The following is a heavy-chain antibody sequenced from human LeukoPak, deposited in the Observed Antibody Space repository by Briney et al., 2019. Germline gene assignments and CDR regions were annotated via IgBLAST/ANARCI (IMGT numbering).Heavy chain of an antibody. CDR3: ARGAASAYCSSTSCYTDLYMDV. V-gene: IGHV1-46*01. D-gene: IGHD2-2*02. CDR1: GYTFTSYY. Sequence: ASVKVSCKASGYTFTSYYMHWVRQAPGQGLEWMGIINPSGGSTSYAQKFQGRVTMTRDTSTSTVYMELSSLRSEDTAVYYCARGAASAYCSSTSCYTDLYMDVWGKGTTVTVSS. CDR2: INPSGGST. J-gene: IGHJ6*03.